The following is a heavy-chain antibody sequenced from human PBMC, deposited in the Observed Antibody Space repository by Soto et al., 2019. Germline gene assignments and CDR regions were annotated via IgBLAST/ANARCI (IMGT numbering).Heavy chain of an antibody. CDR2: ISTFHGNT. CDR1: GYTFTNQG. J-gene: IGHJ5*02. V-gene: IGHV1-18*01. Sequence: QLQLVQSGAEVKKPVTSVKVSFKASGYTFTNQGISWVRQAPGQGLEWVGWISTFHGNTDFPQKIQGRVSLTTDTSTSTAYMELRDLKSDVTAVYFCARDPHLSSWRKIDLCGQRTLGTVSS. CDR3: ARDPHLSSWRKIDL. D-gene: IGHD6-13*01.